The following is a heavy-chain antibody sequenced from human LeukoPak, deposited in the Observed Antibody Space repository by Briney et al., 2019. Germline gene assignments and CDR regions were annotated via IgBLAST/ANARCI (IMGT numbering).Heavy chain of an antibody. CDR3: AKDGYRYYYDSSGYYPTYYFDY. CDR1: GFTFSSYA. J-gene: IGHJ4*02. Sequence: GGSLRLSCAASGFTFSSYAMSWVRQAPGKGLEWVSAISGSGGSTYYADSVKGRFTISRDNSKNTLYLQMNSLRAEDTAVYYCAKDGYRYYYDSSGYYPTYYFDYWGQGTLVTVSS. CDR2: ISGSGGST. V-gene: IGHV3-23*01. D-gene: IGHD3-22*01.